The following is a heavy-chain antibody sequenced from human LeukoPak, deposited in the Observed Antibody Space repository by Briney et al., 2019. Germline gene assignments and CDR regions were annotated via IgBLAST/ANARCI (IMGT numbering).Heavy chain of an antibody. CDR3: ATTDRYYYDGAV. J-gene: IGHJ4*02. V-gene: IGHV3-48*03. CDR1: GFTFSSYK. CDR2: ISSSGSTI. Sequence: GGSLRLSCAASGFTFSSYKMNWVRQAPGKGLEWVSYISSSGSTIYYADSVKGRFTISRDNAKNSLYLQMNSLRAEDTAVYYCATTDRYYYDGAVWGQGTLVTVSS. D-gene: IGHD3-22*01.